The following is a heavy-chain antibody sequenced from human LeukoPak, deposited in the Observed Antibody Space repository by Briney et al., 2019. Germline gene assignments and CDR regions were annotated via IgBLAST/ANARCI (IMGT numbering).Heavy chain of an antibody. V-gene: IGHV3-33*08. D-gene: IGHD6-13*01. CDR2: IWYDGSNK. Sequence: GGSLRLSCAASGFTFSSYAMSWVRQAPGKGLEWVAVIWYDGSNKYYADSVKGRFTISRDNSKNTLYLQMNSLRAEDTAVYYCARLESGSSVNYWGQGTLVTVSS. CDR3: ARLESGSSVNY. J-gene: IGHJ4*02. CDR1: GFTFSSYA.